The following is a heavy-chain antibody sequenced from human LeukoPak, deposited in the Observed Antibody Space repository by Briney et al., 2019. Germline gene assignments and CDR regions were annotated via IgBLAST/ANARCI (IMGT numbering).Heavy chain of an antibody. Sequence: PGGSLRLSCAASGFTFSDYYMSWLRQAPGKGLEWVSYISSSGSTIYYADSVKGGFTISRDNAKNPLYLQMNSLRAEDTAVYYCARDPGSYYYDSSGYYYHDYWGQGTLVTVSS. D-gene: IGHD3-22*01. J-gene: IGHJ4*02. CDR3: ARDPGSYYYDSSGYYYHDY. CDR1: GFTFSDYY. V-gene: IGHV3-11*04. CDR2: ISSSGSTI.